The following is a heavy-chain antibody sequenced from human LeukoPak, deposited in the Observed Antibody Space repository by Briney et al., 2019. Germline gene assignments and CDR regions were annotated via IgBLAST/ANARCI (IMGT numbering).Heavy chain of an antibody. CDR3: ARDHLSRGSGSYYNDYYYGMDV. D-gene: IGHD3-10*01. CDR2: INTNTGNP. V-gene: IGHV7-4-1*02. J-gene: IGHJ6*02. CDR1: GGTLSGYA. Sequence: ASVKVSCKASGGTLSGYAISWVRQAPGQGLEWMGWINTNTGNPTYAQGFTGRFVFSLDTSVSTAYLQISSLKAEDTAVYYCARDHLSRGSGSYYNDYYYGMDVWGQGTTVTVSS.